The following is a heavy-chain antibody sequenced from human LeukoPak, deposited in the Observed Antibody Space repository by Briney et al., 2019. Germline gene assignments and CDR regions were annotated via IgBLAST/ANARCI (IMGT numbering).Heavy chain of an antibody. J-gene: IGHJ4*02. CDR2: INPNSGGT. CDR3: ATVPYRVVTSLFDY. Sequence: ASVKVSCKASGYTFTSYGISWVRQAPGQGLEWMGWINPNSGGTNYAQKFQGRVTMTRDTSISTAYMELSRLRSDDTAVYYCATVPYRVVTSLFDYWGQGTLVTVSS. CDR1: GYTFTSYG. V-gene: IGHV1-2*02. D-gene: IGHD3-3*01.